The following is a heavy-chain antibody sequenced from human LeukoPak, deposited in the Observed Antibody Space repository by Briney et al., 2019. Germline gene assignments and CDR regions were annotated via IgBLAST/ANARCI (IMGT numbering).Heavy chain of an antibody. CDR3: ARGPGYTAGY. D-gene: IGHD1-1*01. CDR2: ISYDGSNK. V-gene: IGHV3-30-3*01. Sequence: GGSPRLSCAASGFTFSSYAMHWVRQAPGKGLEWVAVISYDGSNKYYADSVKGRFTISRDNAKNSLYLQMNSLRAEDTAVYYCARGPGYTAGYWGQGTLVTVSS. J-gene: IGHJ4*02. CDR1: GFTFSSYA.